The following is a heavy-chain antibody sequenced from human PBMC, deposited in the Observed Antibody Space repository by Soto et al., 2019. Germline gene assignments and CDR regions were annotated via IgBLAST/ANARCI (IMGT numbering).Heavy chain of an antibody. V-gene: IGHV5-51*01. Sequence: GESLKISCKGSGYSFTSYWIGLVRQMPGKGLEWMGIIYPGDSDTRYSPSFQGQVTISADKSISTAYLQWSSLKASDTAMYYCARFFTDYSNYPYYFDYWGQGTLVTVSS. CDR3: ARFFTDYSNYPYYFDY. CDR1: GYSFTSYW. CDR2: IYPGDSDT. J-gene: IGHJ4*02. D-gene: IGHD4-4*01.